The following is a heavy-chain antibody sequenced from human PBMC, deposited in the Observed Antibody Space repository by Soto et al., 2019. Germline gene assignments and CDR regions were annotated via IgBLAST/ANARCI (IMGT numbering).Heavy chain of an antibody. CDR2: IIPIFGTA. J-gene: IGHJ4*02. D-gene: IGHD6-13*01. Sequence: SVKVSCKASGGTFSSYAISWVRQAPGQGLEWMGGIIPIFGTANYAQKFQGRVTITADESTSTAYMELSSLRSEDTAVYYCAGIAAAGTSTIDYWGQGTLVTVSS. CDR1: GGTFSSYA. V-gene: IGHV1-69*13. CDR3: AGIAAAGTSTIDY.